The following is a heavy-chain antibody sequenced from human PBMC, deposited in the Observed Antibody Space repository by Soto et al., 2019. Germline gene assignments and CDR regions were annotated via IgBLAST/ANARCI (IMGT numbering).Heavy chain of an antibody. V-gene: IGHV3-53*02. J-gene: IGHJ4*02. Sequence: EVQLVETGGGLIQPGGSLRLSCGVSGFTVRSNYMSWVRQAPGKGLEWVPVIYDGGSTSYADSVKGRFTISRDNSKNTVYLQMNSLRAEDTAVYFCARERLYGPASAWGQGTLVTVSS. CDR3: ARERLYGPASA. CDR2: IYDGGST. D-gene: IGHD3-10*01. CDR1: GFTVRSNY.